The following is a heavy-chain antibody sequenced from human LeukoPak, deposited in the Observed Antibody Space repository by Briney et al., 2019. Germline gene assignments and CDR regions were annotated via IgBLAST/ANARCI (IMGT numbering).Heavy chain of an antibody. CDR3: ATDCGGDCYSGADAFDI. CDR2: INPSGGST. Sequence: ASVKVSCKASGYTFTGYYMHWVRQAPGQGLEWMGIINPSGGSTSYAQKFQGRVTMTRDTSTSTVYMELSSLRSEDTAVYYCATDCGGDCYSGADAFDIWGQGTMVTVSS. CDR1: GYTFTGYY. J-gene: IGHJ3*02. V-gene: IGHV1-46*01. D-gene: IGHD2-21*02.